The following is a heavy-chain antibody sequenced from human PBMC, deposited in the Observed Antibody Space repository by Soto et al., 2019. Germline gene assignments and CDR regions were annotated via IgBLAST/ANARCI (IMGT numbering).Heavy chain of an antibody. J-gene: IGHJ4*02. CDR3: ARTRKGIAAAGRGVDY. CDR2: ISRSGSDI. D-gene: IGHD6-13*01. CDR1: GFTFSSYW. Sequence: PGGSLRLSCAASGFTFSSYWMSWVRQAPGKGLEWVANISRSGSDIYYADSVKGRFTISRDNAKNSLYLQMNSLRAEDTAVYYCARTRKGIAAAGRGVDYWGQGTLVTVSS. V-gene: IGHV3-21*05.